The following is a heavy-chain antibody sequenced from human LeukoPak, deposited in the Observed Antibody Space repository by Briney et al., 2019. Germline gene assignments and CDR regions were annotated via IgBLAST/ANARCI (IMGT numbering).Heavy chain of an antibody. D-gene: IGHD1-20*01. J-gene: IGHJ5*02. CDR3: ARLPGPYNWNLGPSNWFDP. Sequence: GESLKISCKGSGYSFTSYWTGWVRQMPGKGLEWMGIIYPGDSDTRYSPSFQGQVTISADKSISTAYLQWSSLKASDTAMYYCARLPGPYNWNLGPSNWFDPWGQGTLVTVSS. CDR1: GYSFTSYW. CDR2: IYPGDSDT. V-gene: IGHV5-51*01.